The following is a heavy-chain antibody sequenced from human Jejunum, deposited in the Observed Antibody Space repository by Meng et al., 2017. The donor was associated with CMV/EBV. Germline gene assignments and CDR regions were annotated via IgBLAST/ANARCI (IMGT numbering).Heavy chain of an antibody. CDR2: SRNRAHGHTT. CDR3: ARVAFCTATSCKGGFDV. J-gene: IGHJ3*01. V-gene: IGHV3-72*01. Sequence: DHYMDWVRQAPGKGLEWVGRSRNRAHGHTTEFAASVKGRFTISRDDSKESVYLQMDSLKTEDTAVYYCARVAFCTATSCKGGFDVWAQGTMVTVSS. CDR1: DHY. D-gene: IGHD2-8*02.